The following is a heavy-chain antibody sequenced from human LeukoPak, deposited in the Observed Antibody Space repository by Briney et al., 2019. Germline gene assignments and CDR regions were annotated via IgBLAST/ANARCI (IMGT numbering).Heavy chain of an antibody. CDR1: GYTFTGYY. D-gene: IGHD2-15*01. J-gene: IGHJ4*02. Sequence: WASVKVSCKASGYTFTGYYMHWVRRAPGQGLEWMGWINPNSGGTNYAQKFQGRVTMTRDTSISTAYMELSRLRSDDTAVYYCARGGTVYCSGGSCYSPQYYWGQGTLVTVSS. CDR2: INPNSGGT. V-gene: IGHV1-2*02. CDR3: ARGGTVYCSGGSCYSPQYY.